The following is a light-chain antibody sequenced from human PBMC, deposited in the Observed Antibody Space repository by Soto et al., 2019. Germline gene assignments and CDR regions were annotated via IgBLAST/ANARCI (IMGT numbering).Light chain of an antibody. V-gene: IGKV3-20*01. CDR3: QQCASSPLT. CDR2: GAS. Sequence: DIVLTQSPGTLSLSPGERATLSCRASQSVTSNFLAWYQQRPGQAPRLLIYGASSRATGIPDRFSGSGSGTDFTLTISRLEPEDFAVYYCQQCASSPLTYGGGNTVEIK. CDR1: QSVTSNF. J-gene: IGKJ4*01.